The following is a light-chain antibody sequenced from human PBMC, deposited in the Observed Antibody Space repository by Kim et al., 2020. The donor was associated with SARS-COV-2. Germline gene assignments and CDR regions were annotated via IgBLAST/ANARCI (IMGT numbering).Light chain of an antibody. J-gene: IGKJ2*01. CDR3: QQYGSSPRT. CDR2: GAS. V-gene: IGKV3-20*01. CDR1: QSVSNNY. Sequence: PGQRATLSCRASQSVSNNYLGWYQQKPGQAPRLLIYGASSRTTGIPDRFSGSGSGTDFTLTISRLEPEDYAVYYCQQYGSSPRTFGQGTKLEI.